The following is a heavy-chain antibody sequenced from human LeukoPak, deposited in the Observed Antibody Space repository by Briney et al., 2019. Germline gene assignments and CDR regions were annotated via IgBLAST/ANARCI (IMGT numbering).Heavy chain of an antibody. Sequence: GGSLRLSCAASGFTFSTYWMHWVRQAPGKGLVWVSRINSHGSIINYADSVKGRFTISRDNAKNTLYLHMNSLRAEDTAVYYCVLVTTGSWGQGTMVTVS. CDR1: GFTFSTYW. CDR2: INSHGSII. D-gene: IGHD4-17*01. CDR3: VLVTTGS. V-gene: IGHV3-74*01. J-gene: IGHJ3*01.